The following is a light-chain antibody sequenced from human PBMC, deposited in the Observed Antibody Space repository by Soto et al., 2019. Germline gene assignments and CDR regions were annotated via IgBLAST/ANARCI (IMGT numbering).Light chain of an antibody. CDR1: QSVSNNY. CDR3: QQYGSSGT. CDR2: GAF. V-gene: IGKV3-20*01. Sequence: EVVLTQSPGTLSLSPGERATLSCRASQSVSNNYLAWYQQKPGQAPRLLIYGAFNRATGIPDRFSGSGSGTDFTLTISRLEPEDFAVYYCQQYGSSGTFGQGPKVEIK. J-gene: IGKJ1*01.